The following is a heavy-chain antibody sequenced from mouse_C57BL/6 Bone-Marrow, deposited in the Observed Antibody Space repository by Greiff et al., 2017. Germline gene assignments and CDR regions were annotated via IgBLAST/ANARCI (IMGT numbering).Heavy chain of an antibody. CDR1: GYTFTSYW. CDR3: ARYRVLRYYSYWYFDV. Sequence: QVQLQQPGAELVMPGASVKLSCKASGYTFTSYWMHWVKQRPGQGLEWIGEIDPSDSYTNYNQKFKGKSTLTVDKSSSTAYMQLSSLTSEDSAVYYCARYRVLRYYSYWYFDVWGTGTTVTVSS. J-gene: IGHJ1*03. V-gene: IGHV1-69*01. CDR2: IDPSDSYT. D-gene: IGHD1-1*01.